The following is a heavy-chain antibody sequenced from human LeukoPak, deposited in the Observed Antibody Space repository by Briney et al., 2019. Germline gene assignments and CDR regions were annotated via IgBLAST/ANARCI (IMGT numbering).Heavy chain of an antibody. D-gene: IGHD3-10*01. V-gene: IGHV3-23*01. CDR2: ISSGSDYT. CDR1: GFSFSSHG. CDR3: ARGEAYGMDV. Sequence: GGSLRLSCAASGFSFSSHGMSWVRQAPWKGPEWVSSISSGSDYTFYADSVKGRFTISRDNSKNTLYLQMNSLRAEDTAVYYCARGEAYGMDVWGQGTLVTVSS. J-gene: IGHJ4*02.